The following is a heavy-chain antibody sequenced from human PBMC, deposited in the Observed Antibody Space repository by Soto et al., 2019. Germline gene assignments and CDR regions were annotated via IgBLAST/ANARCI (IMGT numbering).Heavy chain of an antibody. J-gene: IGHJ4*02. V-gene: IGHV3-30*18. D-gene: IGHD4-17*01. CDR2: ILYDGSNK. Sequence: QVQLVESGGGVVQPGRSLRLSCAASGFTFSSYGMHWVRQAPGKGLEWVAVILYDGSNKYYADSVKGRFTISRDNSKNTLYLQMNSLRAEDTAVYYCAKDLYGDYYFDYWGQGTLVTVSS. CDR1: GFTFSSYG. CDR3: AKDLYGDYYFDY.